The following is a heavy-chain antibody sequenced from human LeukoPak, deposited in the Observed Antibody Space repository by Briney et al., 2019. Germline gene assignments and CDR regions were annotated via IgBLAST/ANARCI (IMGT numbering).Heavy chain of an antibody. Sequence: PGGSLRLSCAASGFAFSASAMHWVRQASGKGLEWVGRIRTKPNSYATAYAASVKGRFTISRDDSKNTAYLQMNSLRAEDTAVYYCASLHLARPDPNYYYYGMDVWGQGTTVTVSS. CDR1: GFAFSASA. CDR3: ASLHLARPDPNYYYYGMDV. V-gene: IGHV3-73*01. J-gene: IGHJ6*02. CDR2: IRTKPNSYAT. D-gene: IGHD6-6*01.